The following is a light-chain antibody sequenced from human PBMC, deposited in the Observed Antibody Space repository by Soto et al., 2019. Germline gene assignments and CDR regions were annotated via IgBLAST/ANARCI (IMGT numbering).Light chain of an antibody. V-gene: IGLV2-14*01. CDR2: EVS. Sequence: QSVLTQPASVSGSPGQSITISCTGTSSDVGGYNYVSWYQQHPGKAPKLMIYEVSNRPSGLSNRFSGSKSGNTASLTISGLQAEDEADYYCSSYTSISTYVFGTGTKLTVL. CDR1: SSDVGGYNY. CDR3: SSYTSISTYV. J-gene: IGLJ1*01.